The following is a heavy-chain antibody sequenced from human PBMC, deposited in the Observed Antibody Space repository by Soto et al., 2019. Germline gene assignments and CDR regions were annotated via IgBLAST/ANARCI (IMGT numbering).Heavy chain of an antibody. CDR3: ARDSVFVHGSGSIAAFDI. Sequence: QVQLQESGPGLVKPSGTLSLTCAVSGGSISSSNWWSWVRQPPGKGLEWIGEIYHSGSTNYNPSLKSRGTISVDKSKNQFSLKLSSVTAADTAVYYCARDSVFVHGSGSIAAFDIWGQGTMVTVSS. J-gene: IGHJ3*02. V-gene: IGHV4-4*02. CDR2: IYHSGST. CDR1: GGSISSSNW. D-gene: IGHD3-10*01.